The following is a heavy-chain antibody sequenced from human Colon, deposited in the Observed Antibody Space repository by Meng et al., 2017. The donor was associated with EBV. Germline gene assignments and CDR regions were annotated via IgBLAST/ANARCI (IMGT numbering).Heavy chain of an antibody. Sequence: QGQLQESGPGLVEPSGTLSLTCAVSGASISSNKWWSWVRQPPGKGLEWIGEIYHGGNTNYNPSLKSRVTISVDRSNDQFSLSLSSVTAADTAVYYCARGNAYNAPSFDYWGQGTLVTVSS. J-gene: IGHJ4*02. CDR3: ARGNAYNAPSFDY. D-gene: IGHD5-24*01. CDR2: IYHGGNT. V-gene: IGHV4-4*02. CDR1: GASISSNKW.